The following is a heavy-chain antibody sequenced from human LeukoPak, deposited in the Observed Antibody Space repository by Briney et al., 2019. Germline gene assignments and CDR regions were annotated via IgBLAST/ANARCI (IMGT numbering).Heavy chain of an antibody. CDR2: INPNSGGT. D-gene: IGHD2-15*01. Sequence: ASVKVSCKASGYTFTGYYMHWVRQAPGQGLEWMGWINPNSGGTSYAQKFQGRVTMTRDTSISTAYMELSRLRSDDTAVYYCARVPDSYCSGGSCIWLGAFDIWGQGTMVTVSS. CDR3: ARVPDSYCSGGSCIWLGAFDI. J-gene: IGHJ3*02. CDR1: GYTFTGYY. V-gene: IGHV1-2*02.